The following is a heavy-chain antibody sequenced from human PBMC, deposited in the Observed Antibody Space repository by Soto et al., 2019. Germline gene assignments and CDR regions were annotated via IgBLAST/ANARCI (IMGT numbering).Heavy chain of an antibody. D-gene: IGHD2-15*01. Sequence: VQLVESGGGLVQPGGSLRLSCAASGFTVSSNYMSWVRQAPGKGLEWVSVIYSGGSTYYADSVKGRFTISRHNSKNTLYLQMNSLRAEDTAVHYCAREGYCSGGSCYHLGFDYWGQGTLVTVSS. CDR1: GFTVSSNY. V-gene: IGHV3-53*04. CDR2: IYSGGST. J-gene: IGHJ4*02. CDR3: AREGYCSGGSCYHLGFDY.